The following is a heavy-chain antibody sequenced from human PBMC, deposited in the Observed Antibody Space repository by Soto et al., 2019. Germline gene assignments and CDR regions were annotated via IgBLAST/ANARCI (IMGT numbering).Heavy chain of an antibody. CDR2: AHHRGII. CDR3: GRDAYSSTLSDFDY. Sequence: PSETLSLTCAVSGYSISSVYYWALIRQPPGKGLEWIGSAHHRGIIYNNPSLKSRVTISVDTSKNQLSLKMSSVTAADTAVYYCGRDAYSSTLSDFDYWGQGILVTVSS. J-gene: IGHJ4*02. D-gene: IGHD4-4*01. CDR1: GYSISSVYY. V-gene: IGHV4-38-2*02.